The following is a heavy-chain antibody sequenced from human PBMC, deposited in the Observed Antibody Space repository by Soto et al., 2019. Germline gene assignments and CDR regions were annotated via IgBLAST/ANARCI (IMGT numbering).Heavy chain of an antibody. CDR3: VRDGIGGTPFRGYLDY. CDR2: VWRDGSIK. V-gene: IGHV3-33*01. Sequence: QVHLVESGGGVVQPGGSLRLCWVASGFPFNDYGMHWVRQVPGKGLEWVAIVWRDGSIKYYSHSLEGRFTISRDNSKNTLSLQMDSLRVEDTALYYCVRDGIGGTPFRGYLDYWGQGTPVTLSS. CDR1: GFPFNDYG. J-gene: IGHJ4*02. D-gene: IGHD1-7*01.